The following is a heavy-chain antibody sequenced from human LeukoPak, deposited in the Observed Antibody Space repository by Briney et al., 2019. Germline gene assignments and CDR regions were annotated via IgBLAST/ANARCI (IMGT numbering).Heavy chain of an antibody. Sequence: VASVKVSCKASGYTFTSYAMNWVRQAPGQGLEWMGWINTNTGNPTYAQGFTGRFVFSLDTSVSTAYLQISSLKAEDTAVYYCARRYGDYVSNWYFDLWGRGTLVTVSS. CDR1: GYTFTSYA. V-gene: IGHV7-4-1*02. D-gene: IGHD4-17*01. CDR2: INTNTGNP. J-gene: IGHJ2*01. CDR3: ARRYGDYVSNWYFDL.